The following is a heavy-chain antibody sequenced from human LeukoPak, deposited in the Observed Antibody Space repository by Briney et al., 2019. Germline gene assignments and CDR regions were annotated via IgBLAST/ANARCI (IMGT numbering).Heavy chain of an antibody. CDR3: ARVTPNYYGSGSSYFDY. J-gene: IGHJ4*02. D-gene: IGHD3-10*01. Sequence: SETLSLTCTVSGSSISSSSYYWGWIRQPPGKGLEWIGSIYYSGSTYYNPSLKSRVTISVDTSKNQFSLKLSSVTAADTAVYYCARVTPNYYGSGSSYFDYWGQGTLVTVSS. V-gene: IGHV4-39*07. CDR2: IYYSGST. CDR1: GSSISSSSYY.